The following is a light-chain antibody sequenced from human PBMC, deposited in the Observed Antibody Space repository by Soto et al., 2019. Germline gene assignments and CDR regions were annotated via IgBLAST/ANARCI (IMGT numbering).Light chain of an antibody. CDR3: YSAADNNREV. J-gene: IGLJ3*02. CDR1: VLAKKY. CDR2: KDS. V-gene: IGLV3-27*01. Sequence: SSELTQPSSVSVSPGQTARITCSGDVLAKKYARWFQQKPGQAPVLVIYKDSERPSGIPERFSGSSSGTTVTLTISGAQVEDEADYYCYSAADNNREVFGGGTKVTVL.